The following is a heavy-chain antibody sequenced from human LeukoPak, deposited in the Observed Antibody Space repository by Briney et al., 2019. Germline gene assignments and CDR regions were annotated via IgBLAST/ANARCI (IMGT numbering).Heavy chain of an antibody. V-gene: IGHV4-4*07. CDR3: ARDKRTDAFDI. Sequence: SETLSLTCTVSGASISSYYWSWIRQPAGKGLEWIGRIYTSGSSNYNPSLKSRVTMSVDTSKNQFSLKLSSVAAADTAVYYCARDKRTDAFDIWGQGTMVTVSS. J-gene: IGHJ3*02. CDR2: IYTSGSS. CDR1: GASISSYY.